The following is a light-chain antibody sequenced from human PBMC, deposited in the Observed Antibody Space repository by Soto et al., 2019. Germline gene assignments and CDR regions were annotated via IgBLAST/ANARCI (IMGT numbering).Light chain of an antibody. V-gene: IGLV2-14*01. Sequence: QSALTQHASVSGYPGQSITISCTGTYTDVGGYNRVSWYQHHAGKGPKMLIFEVDNRPSGISDRFSGSKSGDTASLTISDLPAEDEADYYGVSYIESSLTQLVFGGGTKLTVL. CDR3: VSYIESSLTQLV. J-gene: IGLJ3*02. CDR2: EVD. CDR1: YTDVGGYNR.